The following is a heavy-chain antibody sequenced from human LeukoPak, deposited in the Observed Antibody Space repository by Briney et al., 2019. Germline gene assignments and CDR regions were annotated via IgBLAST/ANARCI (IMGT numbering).Heavy chain of an antibody. V-gene: IGHV4-39*07. CDR1: GGSISSATYY. CDR2: IYHSGST. J-gene: IGHJ4*02. D-gene: IGHD6-13*01. CDR3: ARRGSSWYPFAY. Sequence: SETLSLTCSVSGGSISSATYYWGWIRQPPGKGLEWIGSIYHSGSTYYNPSLKSRVTISVDTSKNQFSLKLTSVTAADTAVYYCARRGSSWYPFAYWGQGNLVSVSS.